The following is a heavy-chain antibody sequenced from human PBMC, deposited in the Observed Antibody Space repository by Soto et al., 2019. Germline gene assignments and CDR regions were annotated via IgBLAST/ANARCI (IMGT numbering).Heavy chain of an antibody. J-gene: IGHJ4*02. CDR1: GYSFTSYG. V-gene: IGHV1-18*04. Sequence: ASLKFSCKSSGYSFTSYGISWVRQAPGQGLEWMGWISAYNGNTNYAQKLQGRVTMTTDTSTSTAYMELRSLRSDDTAVYYCARAWELLVAFDYWGQGTLVTVSS. CDR3: ARAWELLVAFDY. CDR2: ISAYNGNT. D-gene: IGHD1-26*01.